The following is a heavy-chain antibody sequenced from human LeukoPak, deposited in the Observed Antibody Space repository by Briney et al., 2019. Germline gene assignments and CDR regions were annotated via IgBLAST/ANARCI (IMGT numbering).Heavy chain of an antibody. J-gene: IGHJ5*02. Sequence: GGSLRLSCAASGFDLSTYEMNWVPHAPGEGLEWIADITISGHTKNYADSVKGRFTISRDNARTSLYLQMNSLRVEDTGVYYCARGDPHADLWGQGTLVTVSS. CDR3: ARGDPHADL. V-gene: IGHV3-48*03. CDR1: GFDLSTYE. CDR2: ITISGHTK.